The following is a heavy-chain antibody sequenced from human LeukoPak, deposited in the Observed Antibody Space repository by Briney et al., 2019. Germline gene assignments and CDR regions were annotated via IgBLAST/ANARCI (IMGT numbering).Heavy chain of an antibody. V-gene: IGHV3-21*01. D-gene: IGHD5-18*01. CDR1: GFTFSSYS. CDR3: ARGALYNYYIDS. J-gene: IGHJ4*02. Sequence: GGSLRLSCAASGFTFSSYSMNWVRQAPGKGLEWVSSISSSSSYIYYADSVKGRFTISRDNAKNSLYLQMDSLRAEDTAVYYCARGALYNYYIDSWGQGTLVTVSS. CDR2: ISSSSSYI.